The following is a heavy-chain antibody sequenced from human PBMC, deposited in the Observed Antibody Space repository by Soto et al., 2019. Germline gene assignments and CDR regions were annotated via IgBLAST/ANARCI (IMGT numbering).Heavy chain of an antibody. J-gene: IGHJ4*02. CDR3: VRGVRLHFDL. V-gene: IGHV3-23*04. CDR1: GFTFSTYA. CDR2: ISGSGNKT. Sequence: VQLVESGGTLVKPGGSLRLSCAASGFTFSTYAMSWVRQAPGKGLEWVSAISGSGNKTFYADSVKGRFTISRDNSKNTLHLHMSSLRVEDTAVYYCVRGVRLHFDLWGQGTLVTVSS.